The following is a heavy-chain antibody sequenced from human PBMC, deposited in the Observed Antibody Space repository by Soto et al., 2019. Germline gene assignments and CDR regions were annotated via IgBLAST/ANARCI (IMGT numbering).Heavy chain of an antibody. CDR3: ARGGWGSYRFIY. CDR1: GFTFSSYS. V-gene: IGHV3-21*01. Sequence: EVQLVESGGGLVKPGGSLRLSCAASGFTFSSYSMNWVRQAPGKGLEWVSSISSSSSYIYYADSVKGRFTISRDNAKNSLYLQMNSLRAEDTAVYYCARGGWGSYRFIYWGQGTLVTVSS. D-gene: IGHD3-16*02. J-gene: IGHJ4*02. CDR2: ISSSSSYI.